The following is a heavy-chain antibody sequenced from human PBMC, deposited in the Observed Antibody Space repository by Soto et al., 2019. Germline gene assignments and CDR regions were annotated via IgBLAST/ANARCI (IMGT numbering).Heavy chain of an antibody. V-gene: IGHV1-18*01. CDR3: ANRGNPLMDV. CDR1: AYDSDG. Sequence: QVQFVQSGGEVKEPGASVKVSCKASAYDSDGITCVRQAPGQGLEWLGWIYAPNGNTNYAQKFQDRVIMTTDKSTRTFYMEVRSLRSDDTAVYYCANRGNPLMDVWGQGTTVTVS. CDR2: IYAPNGNT. J-gene: IGHJ6*02.